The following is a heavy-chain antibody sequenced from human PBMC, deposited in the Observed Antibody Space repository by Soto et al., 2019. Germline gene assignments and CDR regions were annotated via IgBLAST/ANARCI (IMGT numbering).Heavy chain of an antibody. CDR2: ISGNGGDT. J-gene: IGHJ4*02. D-gene: IGHD6-19*01. CDR1: GFPFSDYA. V-gene: IGHV3-23*01. CDR3: GKERRGSGWFMCSY. Sequence: VQLLESGGGLVQPGGSVRLSCEASGFPFSDYAMSWVRQAPGKGLEWVSAISGNGGDTTYADSVRGRYTISRDNSRDTVYLQMNSLSADDTAVYYCGKERRGSGWFMCSYWGQAVLVTVSS.